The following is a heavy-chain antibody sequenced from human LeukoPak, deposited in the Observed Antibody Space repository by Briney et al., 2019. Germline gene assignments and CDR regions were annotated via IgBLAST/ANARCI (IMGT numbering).Heavy chain of an antibody. D-gene: IGHD3-3*01. CDR3: VREGPVRFLEQIDY. CDR1: GGSVSDYY. CDR2: IHHGGST. J-gene: IGHJ4*02. Sequence: SETLSLTCTVSGGSVSDYYWSWIRQSPGKGLEWIGNIHHGGSTSYNPSLKSRVTISLDMSKNQFSLKLNSVTAADTAVYYCVREGPVRFLEQIDYWGQGTLVTVSS. V-gene: IGHV4-59*02.